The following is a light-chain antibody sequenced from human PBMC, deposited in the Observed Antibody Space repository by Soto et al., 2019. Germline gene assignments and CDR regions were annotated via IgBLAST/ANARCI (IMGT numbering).Light chain of an antibody. V-gene: IGLV2-14*01. J-gene: IGLJ2*01. CDR1: SSDIGGYNY. Sequence: QSALTQPASVSGSPGQSITISCTGTSSDIGGYNYVSWYQQYPGKAPKLMIFGVSDRPSGVSNRFSGSKSGTTASLTISGLQAEDEADYYRSSYKTSSTVVVFGGGTKVTVL. CDR2: GVS. CDR3: SSYKTSSTVVV.